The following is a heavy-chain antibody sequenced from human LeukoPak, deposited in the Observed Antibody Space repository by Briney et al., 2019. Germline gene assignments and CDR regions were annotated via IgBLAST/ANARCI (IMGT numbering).Heavy chain of an antibody. CDR2: IYYSGST. J-gene: IGHJ3*02. Sequence: SETLSLTCTVSGGSISNYYWSWIRQPPGKGLEWIGYIYYSGSTNYNPSLKSRVTISVDTSKNQFSLELSSVTAADTAVYYCAGGAGLLVAFDIWGQGTMVTVSS. D-gene: IGHD5-18*01. CDR1: GGSISNYY. CDR3: AGGAGLLVAFDI. V-gene: IGHV4-59*01.